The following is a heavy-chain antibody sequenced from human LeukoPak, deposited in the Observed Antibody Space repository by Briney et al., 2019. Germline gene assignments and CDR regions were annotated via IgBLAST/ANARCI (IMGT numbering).Heavy chain of an antibody. CDR3: ATVEMATITFDY. CDR1: GGSISSGGYS. CDR2: IYYSGST. V-gene: IGHV4-30-4*07. J-gene: IGHJ4*02. Sequence: SETLSLTCAISGGSISSGGYSWSWIRQPPGKGLEWIGYIYYSGSTYYNPPLKSRVTISVDTSKNQFSLKLSSVTAADTAVYYCATVEMATITFDYWGQGTLVTVSS. D-gene: IGHD5-24*01.